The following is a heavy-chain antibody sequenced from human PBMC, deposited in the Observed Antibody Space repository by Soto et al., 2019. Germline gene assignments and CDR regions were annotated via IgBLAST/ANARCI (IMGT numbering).Heavy chain of an antibody. CDR1: GLTFSDYY. V-gene: IGHV3-11*01. J-gene: IGHJ4*02. CDR2: ISGDGTTI. CDR3: ADDPYYYASEN. Sequence: QVQLVESGGGLVKPGGSLRLSCAASGLTFSDYYMTWIRQPPGKGLEWVSYISGDGTTIHYADSVKGRFTVSRDNARNSLYLQRNSLGAEDAGLYYCADDPYYYASENWGQGTLVTVSS. D-gene: IGHD3-10*01.